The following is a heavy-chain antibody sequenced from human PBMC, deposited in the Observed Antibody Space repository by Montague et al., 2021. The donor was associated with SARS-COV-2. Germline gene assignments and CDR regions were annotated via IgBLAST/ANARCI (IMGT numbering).Heavy chain of an antibody. J-gene: IGHJ2*01. D-gene: IGHD5-18*01. CDR1: GGSINTGGYY. CDR3: ARDPGYTSFTRWYFDL. V-gene: IGHV4-61*02. Sequence: TLSLTCSVSGGSINTGGYYWNWIRQSAGKGLEWIGRIYSSGGANSSPSLKSRVTISLDTSKNQFSLWLSSVTAADTAVYYCARDPGYTSFTRWYFDLWGPGTLVTVSS. CDR2: IYSSGGA.